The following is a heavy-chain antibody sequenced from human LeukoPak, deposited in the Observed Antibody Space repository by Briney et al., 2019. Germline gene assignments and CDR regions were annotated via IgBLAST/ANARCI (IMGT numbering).Heavy chain of an antibody. CDR1: GFTFSDYY. J-gene: IGHJ4*02. Sequence: GGSLRLSCAASGFTFSDYYMSWIRQAPGKGLEWVSYISSSGSTIYYADSVKGRFTISRDNAKNSLYLQMNSLRAEDTAVYYCAAETDRYYYGSGGYKDFDYWGQGTLVTVSS. CDR3: AAETDRYYYGSGGYKDFDY. V-gene: IGHV3-11*04. CDR2: ISSSGSTI. D-gene: IGHD3-10*01.